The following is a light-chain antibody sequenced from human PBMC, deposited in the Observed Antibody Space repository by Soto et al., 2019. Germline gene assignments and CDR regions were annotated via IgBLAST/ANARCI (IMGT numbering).Light chain of an antibody. CDR3: QQYGSSPLT. CDR1: QSVCSSY. V-gene: IGKV3-20*01. J-gene: IGKJ3*01. Sequence: EIVLTQSPGTLSLSPGERATLSCRASQSVCSSYLAWYQQKPGQAPRLLIYDASSRATGIPDRFSGSGSGTDFTLTISRLEPEDFAVYYCQQYGSSPLTFGPGTKVDIK. CDR2: DAS.